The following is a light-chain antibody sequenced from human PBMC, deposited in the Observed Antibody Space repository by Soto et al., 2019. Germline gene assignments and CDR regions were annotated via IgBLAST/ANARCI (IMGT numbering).Light chain of an antibody. J-gene: IGKJ2*01. V-gene: IGKV3-11*01. CDR1: QSVGTS. Sequence: DIVLTQSPATLSLSPGERATLSCRASQSVGTSLAWYQQRPGQAPRLLLSAASTRATGIPARFSGSGSGTDFTLTISSLQAEDVAVYYCQQRTNWPPRDTFGQGTK. CDR3: QQRTNWPPRDT. CDR2: AAS.